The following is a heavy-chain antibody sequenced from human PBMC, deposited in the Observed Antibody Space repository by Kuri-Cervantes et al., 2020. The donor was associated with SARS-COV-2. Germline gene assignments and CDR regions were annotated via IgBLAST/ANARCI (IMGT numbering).Heavy chain of an antibody. CDR3: ARDVVHTYGWRAFDY. J-gene: IGHJ4*02. CDR2: FYTTERI. D-gene: IGHD5-18*01. Sequence: LRLSCTVSGASISNGSYYWSWIRQPAGKGLEWIGRFYTTERINYNPPLKSRVTISVDTSKNQFSLRLTSVTAADTAVYYCARDVVHTYGWRAFDYWGQGSLVTVSS. V-gene: IGHV4-61*02. CDR1: GASISNGSYY.